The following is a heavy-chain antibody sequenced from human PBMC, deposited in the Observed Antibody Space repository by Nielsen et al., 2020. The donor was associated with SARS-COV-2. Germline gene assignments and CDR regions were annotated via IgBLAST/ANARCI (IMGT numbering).Heavy chain of an antibody. CDR2: IYSGGST. V-gene: IGHV3-66*01. Sequence: ETLSLTCAASGFIVSAKYMSWVRQAPGKGLECVSVIYSGGSTYYADSVKGRFTVSRDNTKNTLYLQMNSLRAEDTAVYYCTKGRYYGLDVWGQGTTVTVSS. CDR3: TKGRYYGLDV. CDR1: GFIVSAKY. D-gene: IGHD2-8*01. J-gene: IGHJ6*02.